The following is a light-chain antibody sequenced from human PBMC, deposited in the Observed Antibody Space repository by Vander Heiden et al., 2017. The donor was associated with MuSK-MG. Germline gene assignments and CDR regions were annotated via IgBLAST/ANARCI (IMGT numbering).Light chain of an antibody. V-gene: IGLV2-14*03. CDR1: RSDIGYYNS. Sequence: GSPGQSLTLACTGSRSDIGYYNSVSWYQQHPGQAPKLIIFDVSYRPSWISSRCSGSKSGNTASLTISGLQAEDEADYHCSSYTTSSTLVFGGGTKLTVL. CDR3: SSYTTSSTLV. CDR2: DVS. J-gene: IGLJ2*01.